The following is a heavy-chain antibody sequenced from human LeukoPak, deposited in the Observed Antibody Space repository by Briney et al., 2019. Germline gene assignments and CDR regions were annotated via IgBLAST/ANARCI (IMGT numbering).Heavy chain of an antibody. Sequence: GASVTVSCKVSGYTLTELSMHWVRQAPGKGLEWMEGFDPEDGETIYAQKFQGRVTMTEDTSTDTAYMELSSLRSEDTAVYYCATDLVGATTTRGVEYFQHWGQGTLVTVSS. CDR2: FDPEDGET. CDR3: ATDLVGATTTRGVEYFQH. CDR1: GYTLTELS. J-gene: IGHJ1*01. D-gene: IGHD1-26*01. V-gene: IGHV1-24*01.